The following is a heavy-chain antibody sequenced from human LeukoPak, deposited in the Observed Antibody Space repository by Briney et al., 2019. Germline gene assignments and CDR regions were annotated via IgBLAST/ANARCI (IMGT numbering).Heavy chain of an antibody. Sequence: ASVKVSCKASGYTFTSYGISWVRQAPGQGLEWMGWISAYDGNTNYAQKLQGRVTMTTNTSTSTAYMELRSLRSDDTAVYYCARDMVGATDLQFDYWGQGTLVTVSS. CDR3: ARDMVGATDLQFDY. J-gene: IGHJ4*02. V-gene: IGHV1-18*01. CDR2: ISAYDGNT. D-gene: IGHD1-26*01. CDR1: GYTFTSYG.